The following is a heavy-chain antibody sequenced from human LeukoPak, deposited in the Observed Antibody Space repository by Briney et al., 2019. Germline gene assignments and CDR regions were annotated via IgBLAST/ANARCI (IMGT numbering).Heavy chain of an antibody. CDR3: ARSRYCSGVNCYSDFDY. CDR2: MYSSGST. D-gene: IGHD2-15*01. Sequence: SETLSLTCTVSGGSISSGSYYWSWIRQPPGKGLEWIGYMYSSGSTNQNPSLKSRVTISVDTSKNQFSLKLSSVTAADTAVYYCARSRYCSGVNCYSDFDYWGQGTLVTVSS. CDR1: GGSISSGSYY. J-gene: IGHJ4*02. V-gene: IGHV4-61*01.